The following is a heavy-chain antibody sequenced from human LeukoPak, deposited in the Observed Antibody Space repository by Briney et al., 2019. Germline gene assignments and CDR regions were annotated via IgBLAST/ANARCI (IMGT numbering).Heavy chain of an antibody. CDR2: IWHSGTT. V-gene: IGHV4-4*02. CDR3: MGADYGGH. D-gene: IGHD4-17*01. J-gene: IGHJ4*02. Sequence: SWVRQPSGKGLEWIGEIWHSGTTNYNPSLKSRVTISVDKSKNQFSLKLNSVTAADTAVYYCMGADYGGHWGQGTLVTVSS.